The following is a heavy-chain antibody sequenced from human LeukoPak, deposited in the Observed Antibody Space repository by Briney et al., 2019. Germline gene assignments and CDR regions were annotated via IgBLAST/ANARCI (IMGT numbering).Heavy chain of an antibody. D-gene: IGHD3-9*01. CDR1: GGTFSSYA. CDR2: IIPNFGTA. J-gene: IGHJ5*02. CDR3: ARLKGSILTGYWFDP. Sequence: SVKVSCKASGGTFSSYAISWVRQAPGQGLEWMVGIIPNFGTANYAQKFQGRVTITTDESTSTAYMELSSLRSEDTAVYYCARLKGSILTGYWFDPWGQGTLVTVSS. V-gene: IGHV1-69*05.